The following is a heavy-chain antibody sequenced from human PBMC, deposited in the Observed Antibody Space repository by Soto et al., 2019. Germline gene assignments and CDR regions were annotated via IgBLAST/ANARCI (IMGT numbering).Heavy chain of an antibody. D-gene: IGHD3-22*01. V-gene: IGHV1-18*01. CDR2: INVYNGNT. Sequence: GASVKVSCKASGYTFTSYGISWVRQAPGQGLEWMGWINVYNGNTNYAQKLQGRVTMTTDTSTSTAYLDLNSLRAEDTAVYYCAKDGKSSGYYYYLDSWGQGTLVTVSS. CDR1: GYTFTSYG. CDR3: AKDGKSSGYYYYLDS. J-gene: IGHJ4*02.